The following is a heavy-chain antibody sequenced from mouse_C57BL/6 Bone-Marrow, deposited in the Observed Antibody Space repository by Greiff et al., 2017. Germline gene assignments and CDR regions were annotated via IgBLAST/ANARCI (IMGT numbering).Heavy chain of an antibody. CDR2: ISDGGSYT. Sequence: EVKLMESGGGLVKPGGSLKLSCAASGFTFSSYAMSWVRQTPEKRLEWVATISDGGSYTYYPDNVKGRFTISRDNAKNNLYLQMSHLKSEDTAMYYCARDLLIYDYGSFAYWGQGTLVTVSA. D-gene: IGHD1-1*01. CDR1: GFTFSSYA. CDR3: ARDLLIYDYGSFAY. V-gene: IGHV5-4*01. J-gene: IGHJ3*01.